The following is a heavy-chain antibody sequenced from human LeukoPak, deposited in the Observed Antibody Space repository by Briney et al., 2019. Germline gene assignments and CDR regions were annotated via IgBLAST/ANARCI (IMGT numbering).Heavy chain of an antibody. J-gene: IGHJ4*02. CDR2: INHSGST. CDR1: GGSISSSNYY. D-gene: IGHD4/OR15-4a*01. Sequence: PSETLSLTCIVSGGSISSSNYYWGWIRQPPGKGLEWIGEINHSGSTNYSPSLKSRVTISVDTSKNQFSLKLSSVTAADTAVYYCARSVRTHLVRFDYWGQGTLVTVSS. V-gene: IGHV4-39*07. CDR3: ARSVRTHLVRFDY.